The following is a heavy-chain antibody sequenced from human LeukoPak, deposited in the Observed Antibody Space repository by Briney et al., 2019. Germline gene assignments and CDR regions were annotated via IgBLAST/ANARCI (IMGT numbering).Heavy chain of an antibody. CDR3: AREVSSGWSYYFDY. D-gene: IGHD6-19*01. CDR1: GFTFSDHY. J-gene: IGHJ4*02. CDR2: TRNKANSYTT. V-gene: IGHV3-72*01. Sequence: GGSLRLSCAASGFTFSDHYMDWVRQAPGKGLEWVGRTRNKANSYTTEYAASVKGRFTISRDDSKNSLYLQMNSLKTEDTAVYYCAREVSSGWSYYFDYWGQGTLVTVSS.